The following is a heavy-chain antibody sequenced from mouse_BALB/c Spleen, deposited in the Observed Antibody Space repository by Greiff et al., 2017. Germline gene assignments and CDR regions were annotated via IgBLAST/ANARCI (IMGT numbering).Heavy chain of an antibody. V-gene: IGHV3-8*02. CDR3: ARYYDGYYGGGFDY. Sequence: EVQVVESGPSLVKPSQTLSLTCSVTGDSITSGYWNWIRKFPGNKLEYMGYISYSGSTYYNPSLKSRISITRDTSKNQYYLQLNSVTTEDTATYYCARYYDGYYGGGFDYWGQGTTLTVSS. CDR2: ISYSGST. CDR1: GDSITSGY. D-gene: IGHD2-3*01. J-gene: IGHJ2*01.